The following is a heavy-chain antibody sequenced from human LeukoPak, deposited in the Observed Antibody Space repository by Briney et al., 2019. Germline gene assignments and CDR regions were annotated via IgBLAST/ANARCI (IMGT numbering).Heavy chain of an antibody. CDR3: ASLRERSYYARGFDY. V-gene: IGHV4-34*01. Sequence: PSKTLSLTCAVYGGSFSGYYWSWIRQPPGKGLEWIGSIYYSGSTYYNPSLKSRVTISVDTSKNQFSLKLSSVTAADTAVYYCASLRERSYYARGFDYWGQGTLVTVSS. D-gene: IGHD1-26*01. J-gene: IGHJ4*02. CDR1: GGSFSGYY. CDR2: IYYSGST.